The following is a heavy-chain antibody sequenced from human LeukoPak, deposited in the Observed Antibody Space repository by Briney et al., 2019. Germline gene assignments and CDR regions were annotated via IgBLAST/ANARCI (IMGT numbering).Heavy chain of an antibody. CDR3: ARYYYGSGSYYKTDAFDI. CDR2: IYPGDSDT. CDR1: GYSFTSYW. J-gene: IGHJ3*02. V-gene: IGHV5-51*01. D-gene: IGHD3-10*01. Sequence: GESLKISCKGSGYSFTSYWIGWVRQMPGKGLEWMGIIYPGDSDTRYSPSFQGQVTISADKSISTAYLQWSSLKASDTAMYYCARYYYGSGSYYKTDAFDIWGQGTMVTVSS.